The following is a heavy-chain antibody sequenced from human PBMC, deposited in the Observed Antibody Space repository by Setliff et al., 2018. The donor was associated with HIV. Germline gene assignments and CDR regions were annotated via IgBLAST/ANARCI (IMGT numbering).Heavy chain of an antibody. V-gene: IGHV4-61*10. CDR3: AKGAGFYGDYTFDY. Sequence: SETLSLTCTVSGVSITNGTFYWNWIRQPAGKGLEWIGRIAKTGSTNYNPSLQSRVTISMVASRNQFSLKVTSVTAADTAVYYCAKGAGFYGDYTFDYWGQGNLVTAPQ. CDR1: GVSITNGTFY. CDR2: IAKTGST. J-gene: IGHJ4*02. D-gene: IGHD4-17*01.